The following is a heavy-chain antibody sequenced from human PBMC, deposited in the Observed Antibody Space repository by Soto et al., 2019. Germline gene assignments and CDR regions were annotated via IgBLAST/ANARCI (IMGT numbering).Heavy chain of an antibody. CDR3: ARERGTYPYGDC. Sequence: QVQLVQSGAEVRKPGASVKVSCKASGYTFTNYGITWGRQAPGQGLEWMGWVNSYEGSTNYAQKFQGRVTMTTDTSTIRVYLELRSLRYDDTAIYYCARERGTYPYGDCWGQGTLVTGSS. V-gene: IGHV1-18*01. CDR1: GYTFTNYG. D-gene: IGHD1-1*01. CDR2: VNSYEGST. J-gene: IGHJ4*02.